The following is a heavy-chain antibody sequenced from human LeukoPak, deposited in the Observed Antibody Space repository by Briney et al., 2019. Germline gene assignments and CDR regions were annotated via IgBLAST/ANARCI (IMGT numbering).Heavy chain of an antibody. V-gene: IGHV4-59*01. J-gene: IGHJ6*03. D-gene: IGHD3-3*01. CDR2: VYYTGST. Sequence: PSETLSLTCTVSGGSISNYWSWVWQPPGKGLEWIGFVYYTGSTNYSPSLKSRVTISVDTSKNQFSLKLRSVTAADTAVYYCAKEGAFGVVILYYYMDVWGKGTTVTVSS. CDR3: AKEGAFGVVILYYYMDV. CDR1: GGSISNY.